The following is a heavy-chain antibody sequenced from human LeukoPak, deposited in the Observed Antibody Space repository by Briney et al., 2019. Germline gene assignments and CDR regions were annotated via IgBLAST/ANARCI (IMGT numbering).Heavy chain of an antibody. CDR1: GGSISSGGYY. J-gene: IGHJ4*02. Sequence: SQTLSLTCTVSGGSISSGGYYWSWIRQHPGKGLEWIGYIYYSGSTYYNPSLKSRVTISVDTSKNQFSLKLSSVTAADTAGYYCARAEAVNTISYFYYWGQGTLVTVSS. CDR2: IYYSGST. D-gene: IGHD3-10*01. CDR3: ARAEAVNTISYFYY. V-gene: IGHV4-31*03.